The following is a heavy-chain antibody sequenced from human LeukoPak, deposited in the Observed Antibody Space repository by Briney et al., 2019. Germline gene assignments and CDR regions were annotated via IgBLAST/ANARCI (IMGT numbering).Heavy chain of an antibody. D-gene: IGHD4-23*01. CDR1: GFTFSSYA. J-gene: IGHJ3*02. V-gene: IGHV3-23*01. CDR2: ISGSGGST. CDR3: ATARSWNYGGNSGDPAFDI. Sequence: PGGSLRLSCAASGFTFSSYAMSWVRQAPGKGLEWVSAISGSGGSTYYADSVKGRFTISRDNSKNTLYLQMNSLRAEDAAVYYCATARSWNYGGNSGDPAFDIWGQGTMVTVSS.